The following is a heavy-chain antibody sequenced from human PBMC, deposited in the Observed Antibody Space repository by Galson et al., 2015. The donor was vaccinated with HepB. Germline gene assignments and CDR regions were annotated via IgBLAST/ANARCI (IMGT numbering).Heavy chain of an antibody. Sequence: SVKVSCKASGGTFSSYAISWVRQAPGQGLEWMGGIIPIFGTANYAQKFQGRVTITADESTSTAYMELSSLRSEDTAVYYCARDPRVPIFVGAFDIWGQGTMVTVSS. CDR1: GGTFSSYA. D-gene: IGHD3-3*02. J-gene: IGHJ3*02. V-gene: IGHV1-69*13. CDR3: ARDPRVPIFVGAFDI. CDR2: IIPIFGTA.